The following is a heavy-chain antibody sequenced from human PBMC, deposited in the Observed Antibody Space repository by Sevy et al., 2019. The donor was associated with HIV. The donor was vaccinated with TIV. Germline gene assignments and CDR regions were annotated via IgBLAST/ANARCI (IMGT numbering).Heavy chain of an antibody. CDR1: GYTFTSYA. CDR3: ARVPILTGYRILTNGMDV. CDR2: INTNTGNP. J-gene: IGHJ6*02. Sequence: ASVKVSCKASGYTFTSYAMNWVRQAPGQGLEWMGWINTNTGNPTYAQGFTGRFVFSLDTSVSTAYLQISSLKAEDTAVYYCARVPILTGYRILTNGMDVWSQGTTVTVSS. V-gene: IGHV7-4-1*02. D-gene: IGHD3-9*01.